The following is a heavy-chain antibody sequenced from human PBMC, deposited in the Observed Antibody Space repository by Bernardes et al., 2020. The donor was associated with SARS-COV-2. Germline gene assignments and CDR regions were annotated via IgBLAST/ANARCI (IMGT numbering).Heavy chain of an antibody. CDR3: ARRLQYYFDY. Sequence: SETLSLTCTVSGASISSSNYYWGWIRQPPGKGLEWIGSMYSTGSSYYNPSLQSRVRGSVDTSRNQFSLKLSSVTAADTAVYYCARRLQYYFDYWGHGTLVTVSS. CDR1: GASISSSNYY. J-gene: IGHJ4*01. CDR2: MYSTGSS. V-gene: IGHV4-39*01.